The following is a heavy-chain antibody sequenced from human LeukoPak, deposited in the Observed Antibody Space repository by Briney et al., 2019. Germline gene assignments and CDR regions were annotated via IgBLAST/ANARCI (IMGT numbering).Heavy chain of an antibody. D-gene: IGHD4-11*01. Sequence: SETLSLTCTVSGGSISSGGYYWSWIRQPPGKGLEWIGYIYYSGSTNYNPSLKSRVTISVDTSKNQFSLKLSSVTAADTAVYYCATRPTITYYYYYMDVWGKGTTVTVSS. V-gene: IGHV4-61*08. CDR1: GGSISSGGYY. CDR3: ATRPTITYYYYYMDV. J-gene: IGHJ6*03. CDR2: IYYSGST.